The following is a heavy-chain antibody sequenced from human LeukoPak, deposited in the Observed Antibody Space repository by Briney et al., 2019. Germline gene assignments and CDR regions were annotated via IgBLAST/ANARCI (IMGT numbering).Heavy chain of an antibody. CDR3: AKIVASIWWPYFDC. D-gene: IGHD2-21*01. CDR1: GFTFSNYA. Sequence: GGSLRLSCAASGFTFSNYAMTWVRQAPGKGLEWVSTISGNGDTTYYADSVKGRFTISRDNSKNTLYLQMNSLRAEDTAIYYCAKIVASIWWPYFDCWGQGTLVTVSS. CDR2: ISGNGDTT. J-gene: IGHJ4*02. V-gene: IGHV3-23*01.